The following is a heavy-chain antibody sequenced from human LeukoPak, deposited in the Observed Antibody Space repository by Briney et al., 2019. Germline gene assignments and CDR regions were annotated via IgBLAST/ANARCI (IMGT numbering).Heavy chain of an antibody. V-gene: IGHV1-2*02. J-gene: IGHJ6*02. D-gene: IGHD3-3*01. Sequence: ASVKVSRKASGYTFTGYYMHWVRQAPGQGLEWMGWINPNSGGTNYAQKFQGRVTMTRDTSISTAYMELSRLRSDDTAVYYCARDTYDFWSGHNYYGMDVWGQGTTVTVSS. CDR2: INPNSGGT. CDR1: GYTFTGYY. CDR3: ARDTYDFWSGHNYYGMDV.